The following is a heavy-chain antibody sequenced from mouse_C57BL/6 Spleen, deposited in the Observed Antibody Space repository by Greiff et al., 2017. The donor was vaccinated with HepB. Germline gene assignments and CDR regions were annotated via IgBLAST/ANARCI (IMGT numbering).Heavy chain of an antibody. J-gene: IGHJ4*01. CDR3: ARKDGYYI. CDR1: GFTFSSYG. Sequence: EVHLVESGGDLVKPGGSLKLSCAASGFTFSSYGMSWVRQTPDKRLEWVATISSGGSYTYYPDSVKGRFTISRDNAKNTLYLQMSSLKSEDTAMYYCARKDGYYIGGQGTSVTVSS. V-gene: IGHV5-6*01. CDR2: ISSGGSYT. D-gene: IGHD2-3*01.